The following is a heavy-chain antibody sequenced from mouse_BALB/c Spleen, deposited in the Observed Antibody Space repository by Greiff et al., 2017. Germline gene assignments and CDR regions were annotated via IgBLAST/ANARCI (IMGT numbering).Heavy chain of an antibody. Sequence: VQLQQPGPELVRPGASVKMSCKASGYTFTSYWMHWVKQRPGQGLEWIGMIDPSNSETRLNQKFKDKATLNVDKSSNTAYMQLSTLTSADSAGYYCAGGSRGYYPYWGQGTLVTVSA. D-gene: IGHD2-3*01. CDR2: IDPSNSET. CDR1: GYTFTSYW. CDR3: AGGSRGYYPY. V-gene: IGHV1S127*01. J-gene: IGHJ3*01.